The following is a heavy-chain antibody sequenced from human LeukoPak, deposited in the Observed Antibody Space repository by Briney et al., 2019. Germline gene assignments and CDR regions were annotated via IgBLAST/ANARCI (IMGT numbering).Heavy chain of an antibody. CDR1: GFTFSSYA. CDR2: ISGSGGST. V-gene: IGHV3-23*01. D-gene: IGHD3-16*02. Sequence: GGSLRLSCAASGFTFSSYAMSWVRQAPGKGLEWVSAISGSGGSTYYADSVKGRFTISRDNSKNTLYLQMNSLRAEDTAVYYCATQFKNYDYVWGSYRYYDYWGQGTLVTVSS. J-gene: IGHJ4*02. CDR3: ATQFKNYDYVWGSYRYYDY.